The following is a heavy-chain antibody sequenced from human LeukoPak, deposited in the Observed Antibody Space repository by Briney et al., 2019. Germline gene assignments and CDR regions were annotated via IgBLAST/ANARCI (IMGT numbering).Heavy chain of an antibody. CDR2: IYSRVT. CDR3: ARVGPLSPGIYYYYYMDV. J-gene: IGHJ6*03. CDR1: GDSISYYY. D-gene: IGHD1-14*01. Sequence: SETLSLTCTVSGDSISYYYLSWIRQPAGKGLEWIGRIYSRVTTYNPSLKSRVTMSADTSRNHVSLTLNSVTAADTAVYYCARVGPLSPGIYYYYYMDVWGKGTTVTVSS. V-gene: IGHV4-4*07.